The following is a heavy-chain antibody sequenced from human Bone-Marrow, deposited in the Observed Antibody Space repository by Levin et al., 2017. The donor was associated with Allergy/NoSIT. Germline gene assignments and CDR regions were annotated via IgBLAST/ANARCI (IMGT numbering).Heavy chain of an antibody. CDR2: IRSKANSYAT. D-gene: IGHD6-13*01. J-gene: IGHJ6*02. CDR1: GFTFSGSA. V-gene: IGHV3-73*01. CDR3: TRLGGIAAAGTRVYYYYGMDV. Sequence: KVSCAASGFTFSGSAMHWVRQASGKGLEWVGRIRSKANSYATAYAASVKGRFTISRDDSKNTAYLQMNSLKTEDTAVYYCTRLGGIAAAGTRVYYYYGMDVWGQGTTVTVSS.